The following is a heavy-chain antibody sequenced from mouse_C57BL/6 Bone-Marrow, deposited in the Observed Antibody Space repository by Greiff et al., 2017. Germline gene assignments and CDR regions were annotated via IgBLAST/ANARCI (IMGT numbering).Heavy chain of an antibody. D-gene: IGHD1-1*01. J-gene: IGHJ1*03. CDR3: ATPYYYGSSYWYFDV. Sequence: QVQLKQPGAELVMPGASVKLSCKASGYTFTSYWMHWVKQRPGQGLEWIGEIDPSDSYTNYNQKFKGKSTLTVDKSSSTAYMQLSSLTSADSAVYYCATPYYYGSSYWYFDVWGTGTTVTVSS. V-gene: IGHV1-69*01. CDR2: IDPSDSYT. CDR1: GYTFTSYW.